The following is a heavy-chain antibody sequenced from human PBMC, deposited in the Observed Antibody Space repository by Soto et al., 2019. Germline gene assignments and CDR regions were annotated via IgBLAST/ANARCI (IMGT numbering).Heavy chain of an antibody. CDR2: ISYDGSNK. J-gene: IGHJ4*02. CDR3: AKGRGYYGSGSYYTFYY. D-gene: IGHD3-10*01. Sequence: QVQLVESGGGVVQPGRSLRLSCAASGFTFSSYGMHWVRQAPGKGLEWVAVISYDGSNKYYADSVKGRFTISRDNSKNTLYLQMNSLRAEDTAVYYCAKGRGYYGSGSYYTFYYWGQGTLVTVSS. CDR1: GFTFSSYG. V-gene: IGHV3-30*18.